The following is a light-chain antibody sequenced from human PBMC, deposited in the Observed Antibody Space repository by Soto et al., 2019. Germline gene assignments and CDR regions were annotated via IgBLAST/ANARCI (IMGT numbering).Light chain of an antibody. V-gene: IGLV1-40*01. Sequence: QSVLTQPPSVSGAPGQRVTISCTGSSSSIGAGYDVHWYQHLPGTAPKLLIYGDSNRPSGVPDRFSGSKSGTSASLAITGLQAEDEADYYCQSYDSSLSGSEVFGGGTKLTVL. CDR3: QSYDSSLSGSEV. J-gene: IGLJ2*01. CDR2: GDS. CDR1: SSSIGAGYD.